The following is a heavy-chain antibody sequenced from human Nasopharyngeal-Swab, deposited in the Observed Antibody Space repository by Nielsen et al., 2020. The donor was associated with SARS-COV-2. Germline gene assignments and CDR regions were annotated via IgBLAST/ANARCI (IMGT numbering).Heavy chain of an antibody. V-gene: IGHV4-39*01. J-gene: IGHJ4*02. CDR3: ARISPRKDSSLDY. CDR1: GGSISSSSYY. CDR2: IYYSGST. Sequence: SETLSLTCTVSGGSISSSSYYWGWIRQPPGKGLEWIGSIYYSGSTYHNPSLKSRVTISVDTSKNQFSLKLSSVTAADTAVYYCARISPRKDSSLDYWGQGTLVTVSS. D-gene: IGHD6-6*01.